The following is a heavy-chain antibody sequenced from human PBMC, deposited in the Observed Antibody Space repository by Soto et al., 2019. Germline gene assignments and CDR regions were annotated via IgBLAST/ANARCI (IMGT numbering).Heavy chain of an antibody. D-gene: IGHD2-15*01. CDR3: ARVYCSGGSCYGIDY. V-gene: IGHV1-46*01. J-gene: IGHJ4*02. Sequence: QVQLVQSGAEVKKPGASVKVSCKASGYTFTSYYMHWVRQAPGQGLEWMGIINPTSSTSYAQKFQGRVTXTXXXSXXTVYMELSSLRSEDTAVYYCARVYCSGGSCYGIDYRGQGTLVTVSS. CDR2: INPTSST. CDR1: GYTFTSYY.